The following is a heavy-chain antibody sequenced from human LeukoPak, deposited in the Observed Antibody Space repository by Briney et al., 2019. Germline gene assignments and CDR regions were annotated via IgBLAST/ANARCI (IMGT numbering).Heavy chain of an antibody. CDR2: INPNSGGT. CDR1: GCTFTGYY. J-gene: IGHJ3*02. Sequence: ASVKVSCKASGCTFTGYYMHWVRQAPGQGLEWMGWINPNSGGTNYAQKFQGRVTMTRDTSISTAYMELSRLRSDDTAVYYCARDKLRTYYYDSSGYFPDAFDIWGQGTMVTVSS. CDR3: ARDKLRTYYYDSSGYFPDAFDI. D-gene: IGHD3-22*01. V-gene: IGHV1-2*02.